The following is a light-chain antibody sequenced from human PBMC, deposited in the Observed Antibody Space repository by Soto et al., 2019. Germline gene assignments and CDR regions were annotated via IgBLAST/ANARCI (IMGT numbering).Light chain of an antibody. V-gene: IGKV3-11*01. J-gene: IGKJ4*01. CDR2: DAS. CDR1: QSVSNY. Sequence: EIVLTQSPATLSLSPGERATLSCRASQSVSNYLAWYQQKPGQAPRLLINDASNRATGIPARFSGSGSGTDFTLTISSLEPEDFAVYYCQQRTNWPLLTFGGGTKVEIK. CDR3: QQRTNWPLLT.